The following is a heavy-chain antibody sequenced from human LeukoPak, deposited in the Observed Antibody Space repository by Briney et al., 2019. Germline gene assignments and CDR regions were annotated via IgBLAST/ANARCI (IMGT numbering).Heavy chain of an antibody. J-gene: IGHJ4*02. Sequence: ASVKVSCKASGGTFSTYTISWVRQAPGQGLEWMGGIIPIFGTANYAQKFQGRVTITADKSTSTAYMELSSLRSDDTAVYYCVRDHTNYYYDSRSYGYFDYWGQGTLVTVSS. CDR3: VRDHTNYYYDSRSYGYFDY. V-gene: IGHV1-69*06. D-gene: IGHD3-22*01. CDR1: GGTFSTYT. CDR2: IIPIFGTA.